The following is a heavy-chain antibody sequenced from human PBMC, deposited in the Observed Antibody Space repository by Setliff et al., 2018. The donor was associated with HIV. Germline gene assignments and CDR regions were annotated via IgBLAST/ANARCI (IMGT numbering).Heavy chain of an antibody. V-gene: IGHV1-24*01. CDR1: GYTLAELS. J-gene: IGHJ4*02. CDR3: ARVPGDYGDNPIDY. D-gene: IGHD4-17*01. CDR2: FDPKDGET. Sequence: ASVKVSCKISGYTLAELSIHWVRQAPGKGLEWMGGFDPKDGETIYAQKLQGRVSMTEDTSTDIAYMDLSSLRSEDTAVYYCARVPGDYGDNPIDYWGQGTPVTAPQ.